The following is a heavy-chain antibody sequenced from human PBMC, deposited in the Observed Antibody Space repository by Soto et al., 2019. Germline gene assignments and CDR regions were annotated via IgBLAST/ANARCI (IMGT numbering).Heavy chain of an antibody. D-gene: IGHD3-22*01. CDR3: TRCVIRYHSIGYYLGIDGMDV. Sequence: QVQLVQSGAEVKKPESSVRVSCKASGGTFNSYAITWVRQAPGQGLEWMGGTIPMFGTTNYAEKFQGRGTITSDESTNTAYMELSSLRSEDTAVYYCTRCVIRYHSIGYYLGIDGMDVWGQGTTVIVSS. CDR2: TIPMFGTT. V-gene: IGHV1-69*05. CDR1: GGTFNSYA. J-gene: IGHJ6*02.